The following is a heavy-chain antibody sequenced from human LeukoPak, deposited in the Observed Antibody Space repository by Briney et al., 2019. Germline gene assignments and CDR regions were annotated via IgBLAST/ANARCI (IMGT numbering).Heavy chain of an antibody. Sequence: AGGSLRLSCAGSAFTFSGYARSWVRKAPGKGLEWVSAISGSGGSIYYADSVKGQFTISRDNSKNTLYLQMNTMSAGDTAVYYWAKLYVTLNHADDYWGQDTLVTVSS. CDR1: AFTFSGYA. J-gene: IGHJ4*02. CDR3: AKLYVTLNHADDY. V-gene: IGHV3-23*01. CDR2: ISGSGGSI. D-gene: IGHD2-8*01.